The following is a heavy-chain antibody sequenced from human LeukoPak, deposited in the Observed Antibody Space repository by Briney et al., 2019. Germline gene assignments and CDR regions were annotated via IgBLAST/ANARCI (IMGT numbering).Heavy chain of an antibody. CDR2: ISSSSSNI. Sequence: GGSLRLSCAASGFTFSSYSMNWVRQAPGKGLEWVSSISSSSSNIYYADSVKGRFTISRDNAKNSLYLQMNSLRAEDTAVYYCARGLRVAAAAGSDYWGQGTLVTVSS. J-gene: IGHJ4*02. D-gene: IGHD6-13*01. CDR1: GFTFSSYS. CDR3: ARGLRVAAAAGSDY. V-gene: IGHV3-21*01.